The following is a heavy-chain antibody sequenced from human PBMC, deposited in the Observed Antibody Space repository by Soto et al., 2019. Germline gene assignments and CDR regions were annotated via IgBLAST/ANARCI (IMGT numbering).Heavy chain of an antibody. V-gene: IGHV3-30*04. D-gene: IGHD6-19*01. CDR2: ISYDGRNK. Sequence: QVQLVESGGGVVQPGRSLRLSCAASGFTFSSYSVHWVRQAPGKGLEWVAVISYDGRNKYYADSVKGRFTISRDNSKNPLYLQMNSLRAEDTAVYYCARGAGIAVAGTSFEYWGQGTLVTVSS. CDR1: GFTFSSYS. J-gene: IGHJ4*02. CDR3: ARGAGIAVAGTSFEY.